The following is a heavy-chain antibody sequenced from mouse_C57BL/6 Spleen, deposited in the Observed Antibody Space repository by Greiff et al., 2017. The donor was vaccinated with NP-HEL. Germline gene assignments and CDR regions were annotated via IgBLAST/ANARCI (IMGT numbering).Heavy chain of an antibody. CDR1: GYTFTSYW. CDR3: ARLGDIYYYGSNAAWFAY. Sequence: VQLQQPGTELVKPGASVKLSCKASGYTFTSYWMHWVKQRPGQGLEWIGNINPSNGGTNYNEKFKSKATLTVDKSSSTAYMQLSSLTSEDSAVYYCARLGDIYYYGSNAAWFAYWGQGTLVTVSA. J-gene: IGHJ3*01. V-gene: IGHV1-53*01. CDR2: INPSNGGT. D-gene: IGHD1-1*01.